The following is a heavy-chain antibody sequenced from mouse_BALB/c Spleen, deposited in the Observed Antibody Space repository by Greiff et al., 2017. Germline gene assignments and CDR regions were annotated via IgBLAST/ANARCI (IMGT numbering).Heavy chain of an antibody. CDR2: IDPENGNT. D-gene: IGHD6-1*01. J-gene: IGHJ3*01. Sequence: VQLQQSGAELVRPGALVKLSCKASGFNIKDYYMHWVKQRPEQGLEWIGWIDPENGNTIYDPKFQGKASITADTSSNTGYLQLSSLTSEDTAVYYCASRSLWFAYWGQGTLVTVSA. V-gene: IGHV14-1*02. CDR1: GFNIKDYY. CDR3: ASRSLWFAY.